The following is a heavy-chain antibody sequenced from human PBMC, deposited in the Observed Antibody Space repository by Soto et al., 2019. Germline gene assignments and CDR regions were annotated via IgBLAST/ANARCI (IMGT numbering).Heavy chain of an antibody. CDR1: GFTFNNYA. V-gene: IGHV3-23*01. CDR2: ISGSGSST. D-gene: IGHD6-6*01. Sequence: EVQLLESGGDLVQPGGSLILSCAASGFTFNNYAMNWVRQAPGRGLEWVSAISGSGSSTYYADAVKGRFTIPRDNSKATLYLQMSGLRAEDTARYYCARADSGSHPLDYWGQGTRVTVSS. CDR3: ARADSGSHPLDY. J-gene: IGHJ4*02.